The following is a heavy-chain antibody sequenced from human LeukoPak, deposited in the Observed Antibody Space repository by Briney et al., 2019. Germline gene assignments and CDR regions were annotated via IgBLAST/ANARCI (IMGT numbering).Heavy chain of an antibody. V-gene: IGHV4-39*07. CDR1: GGSINSTTYY. J-gene: IGHJ4*02. D-gene: IGHD2-2*01. CDR3: ARGVSSTRAVDY. CDR2: IYYSGST. Sequence: SETLSLTCAVSGGSINSTTYYWGWIRQPPGKGLEWIGNIYYSGSTYYNPSLKSRVIISVDTSRNQFSLKLISVTAADTAVYYCARGVSSTRAVDYWGQGTLVTVSS.